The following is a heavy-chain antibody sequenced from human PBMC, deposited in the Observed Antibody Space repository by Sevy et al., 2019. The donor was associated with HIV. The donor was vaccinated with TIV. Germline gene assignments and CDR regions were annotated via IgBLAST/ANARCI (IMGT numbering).Heavy chain of an antibody. J-gene: IGHJ4*02. V-gene: IGHV3-7*04. Sequence: GGSLRLSCAASGFSFSSHWMHWVRQAPGNGLEWVANIKQDESKKYYAASVKGRFTISRDNAKNSVYLQMNSLRPEDTAIYYCARGNSGSFDYWGQGTLVTVSS. CDR2: IKQDESKK. CDR1: GFSFSSHW. CDR3: ARGNSGSFDY. D-gene: IGHD3-22*01.